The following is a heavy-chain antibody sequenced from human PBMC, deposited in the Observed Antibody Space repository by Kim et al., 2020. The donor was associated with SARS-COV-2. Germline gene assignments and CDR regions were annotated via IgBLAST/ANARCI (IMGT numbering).Heavy chain of an antibody. CDR2: ISYDGSNK. Sequence: GGSLRLSCAACGFTFSSYAMHWVRQAPGKGLEWVAVISYDGSNKYYADSVKGRFTISRDNSKNTLYLQMNSLRAEDTAVYYCARDPRSGSYFDYWGQGTLVTVSS. J-gene: IGHJ4*02. CDR3: ARDPRSGSYFDY. V-gene: IGHV3-30*04. CDR1: GFTFSSYA. D-gene: IGHD1-26*01.